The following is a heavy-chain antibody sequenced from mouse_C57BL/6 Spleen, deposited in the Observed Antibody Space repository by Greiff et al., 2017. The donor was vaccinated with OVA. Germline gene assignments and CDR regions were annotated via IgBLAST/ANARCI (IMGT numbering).Heavy chain of an antibody. CDR2: IDPSDSYT. J-gene: IGHJ3*01. CDR1: GYTFTSYW. CDR3: ARWGASRGWFAY. V-gene: IGHV1-50*01. D-gene: IGHD1-1*01. Sequence: QVQLQQPGAELVKPGASVKLSCKASGYTFTSYWMQWVKQRPGQGLEWIGEIDPSDSYTNYNQKFKGKATLTVDTSSSTAYMQLSSLTSEDSAVYYCARWGASRGWFAYWGQGTLVTVSA.